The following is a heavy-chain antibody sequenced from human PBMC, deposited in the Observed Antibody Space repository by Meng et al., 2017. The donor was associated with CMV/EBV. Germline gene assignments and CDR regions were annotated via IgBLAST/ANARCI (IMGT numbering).Heavy chain of an antibody. D-gene: IGHD4-17*01. CDR2: INSDGSST. V-gene: IGHV3-74*01. CDR1: GFTFSSYW. Sequence: ETLSLTCAASGFTFSSYWMHWVRQAPGKGLVWVSRINSDGSSTSYADSVKGRFTISRDNAKNTLYLQMNSLRAEDTAVYYCARDPGGPINFLYGDDAFDIWGQGTMVTVSS. J-gene: IGHJ3*02. CDR3: ARDPGGPINFLYGDDAFDI.